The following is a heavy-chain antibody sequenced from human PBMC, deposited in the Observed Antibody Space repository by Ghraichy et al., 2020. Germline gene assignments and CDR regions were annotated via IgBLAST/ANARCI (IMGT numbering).Heavy chain of an antibody. J-gene: IGHJ5*02. Sequence: GESLNISCAASGFTFSSYTMHWVRQAPGKGLEWAALISYDGSNKDYADSVKGRFTVSRDNSKNTLYMQMNSLRPEDTAVYYCAREYKTFYDVWSGYYSPGDWFDPWGQGTLVTVSS. D-gene: IGHD3-3*01. V-gene: IGHV3-30*04. CDR3: AREYKTFYDVWSGYYSPGDWFDP. CDR2: ISYDGSNK. CDR1: GFTFSSYT.